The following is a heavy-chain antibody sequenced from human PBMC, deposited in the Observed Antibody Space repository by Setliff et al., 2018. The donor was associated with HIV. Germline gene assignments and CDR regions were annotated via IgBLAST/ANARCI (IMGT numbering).Heavy chain of an antibody. CDR3: AREARGDSSGYWYFDL. CDR2: IYYSGST. CDR1: GGSISSHY. J-gene: IGHJ2*01. Sequence: PSETLSLTCTVSGGSISSHYWSWIRQPPGKGLEWIGYIYYSGSTNYNPSLKSRVTISIDTSKNQFSLKLSSVTAADTAVYYCAREARGDSSGYWYFDLWGRGTLVTVSS. D-gene: IGHD3-22*01. V-gene: IGHV4-59*08.